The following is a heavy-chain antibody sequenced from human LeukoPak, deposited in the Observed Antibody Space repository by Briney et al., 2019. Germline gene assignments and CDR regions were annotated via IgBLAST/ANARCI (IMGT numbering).Heavy chain of an antibody. J-gene: IGHJ4*02. CDR2: INAGNGNT. Sequence: GASVKVSCKASGYTFTSYAMHWVRQAPGQRLEWMGWINAGNGNTKYSQKFQGRVTITRDTSASTAYVELSSLRSEDTAVYYCARGPDFDWPMRPFDYWGQGTLVTVSS. V-gene: IGHV1-3*01. CDR1: GYTFTSYA. CDR3: ARGPDFDWPMRPFDY. D-gene: IGHD3-9*01.